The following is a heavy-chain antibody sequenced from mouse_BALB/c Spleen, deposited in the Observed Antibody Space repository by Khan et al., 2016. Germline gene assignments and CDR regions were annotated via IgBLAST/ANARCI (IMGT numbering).Heavy chain of an antibody. D-gene: IGHD1-1*01. V-gene: IGHV3-2*02. J-gene: IGHJ4*01. CDR2: ISYSGST. CDR1: GYSITSDYA. Sequence: EVQLQESGPGLVKPSQSLSLTCTVTGYSITSDYAWNWIRQFPENRLEWMGYISYSGSTSYNPSLKSRISITRDTSKNQFFLQLNSVTSEDTATYYCARSYYGDKDAMDYWGQGTSVTVSS. CDR3: ARSYYGDKDAMDY.